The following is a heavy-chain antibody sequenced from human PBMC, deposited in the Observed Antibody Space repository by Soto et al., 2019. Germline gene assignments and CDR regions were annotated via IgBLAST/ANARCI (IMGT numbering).Heavy chain of an antibody. D-gene: IGHD7-27*01. J-gene: IGHJ3*02. CDR3: ARSLTRSPSRNDAFDI. Sequence: GGSLRLSCAASGFTFSSYWMHWVHQAPGKGLVWVSRINSDGGSTSYADSVKGRFTISRDNAKNTLYLQMNSLRAEDTAVYYCARSLTRSPSRNDAFDIWGQGTMVTVSS. CDR1: GFTFSSYW. V-gene: IGHV3-74*01. CDR2: INSDGGST.